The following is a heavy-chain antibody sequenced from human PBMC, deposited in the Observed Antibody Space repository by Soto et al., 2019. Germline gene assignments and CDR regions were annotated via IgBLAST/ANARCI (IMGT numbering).Heavy chain of an antibody. CDR1: GYTFTGYY. J-gene: IGHJ5*02. CDR2: INPKSGAT. D-gene: IGHD2-2*03. V-gene: IGHV1-2*02. CDR3: ALVFLDDVDIPVWLLP. Sequence: ASVKLSCKAFGYTFTGYYMHWVRQAPGQGLEWMGWINPKSGATKYAQKFQGRVIMTRDTSMYTVYMEVMRLRSDDSAIYYCALVFLDDVDIPVWLLPLDEGTPVTVS.